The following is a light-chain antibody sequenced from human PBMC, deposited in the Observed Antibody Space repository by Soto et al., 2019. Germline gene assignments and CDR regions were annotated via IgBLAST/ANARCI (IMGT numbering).Light chain of an antibody. CDR3: ATWDDSLNGFFV. Sequence: QSVLTQPPSASGTPGQRVTISCSGSSSNIGSNTVNWYQQLPGTAPKLLIYTNNQRSSGVPDRFSGSKSGTSASLAISGLQSEGEADYYCATWDDSLNGFFVFGTGTQLTVL. J-gene: IGLJ7*01. V-gene: IGLV1-44*01. CDR2: TNN. CDR1: SSNIGSNT.